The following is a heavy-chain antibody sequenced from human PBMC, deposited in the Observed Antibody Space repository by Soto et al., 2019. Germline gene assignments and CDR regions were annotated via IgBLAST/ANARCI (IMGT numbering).Heavy chain of an antibody. CDR2: ISTYNGNT. V-gene: IGHV1-18*01. CDR3: ARDHRDYDILTGLNYWYFDR. D-gene: IGHD3-9*01. CDR1: GYTFTSYG. Sequence: QVQLVQSGAEVKKPGASVKVSCKASGYTFTSYGISWVRQAPGQGLEWMGWISTYNGNTNYAQKLQGRVTMTTDTSTSTAYMELRSLRSDDTAVYYCARDHRDYDILTGLNYWYFDRWGRGTLVTVSS. J-gene: IGHJ2*01.